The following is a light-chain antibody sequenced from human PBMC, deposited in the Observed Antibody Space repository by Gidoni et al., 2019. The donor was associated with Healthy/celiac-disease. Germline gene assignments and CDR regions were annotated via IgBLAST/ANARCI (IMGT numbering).Light chain of an antibody. CDR1: QDISNY. CDR2: DAS. CDR3: QQYDNLIT. V-gene: IGKV1-33*01. Sequence: IQMTQSPSSLSASVGDRVTITCPASQDISNYLNWYQQKPGKAPKLLIYDASNLETGVPSRFSGSGSGTDFTFTISSLQPEDIATYYCQQYDNLITFGQXTRLEIK. J-gene: IGKJ5*01.